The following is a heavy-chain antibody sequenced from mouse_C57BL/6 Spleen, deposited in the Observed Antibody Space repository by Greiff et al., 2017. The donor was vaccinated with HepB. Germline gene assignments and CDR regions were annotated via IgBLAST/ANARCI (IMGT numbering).Heavy chain of an antibody. D-gene: IGHD1-1*01. CDR2: IHPSDSDT. CDR3: AAHYYGSSPAWFAY. Sequence: VQLQQPGAELVKPGASVKVSCKASGYTFTSYWMHWVKQRPGQGLEWIGRIHPSDSDTNYNQKFKGKATLTVDKSSSTAYMQRSSLTSEDSAVYYCAAHYYGSSPAWFAYWGQGTLVTVSA. CDR1: GYTFTSYW. J-gene: IGHJ3*01. V-gene: IGHV1-74*01.